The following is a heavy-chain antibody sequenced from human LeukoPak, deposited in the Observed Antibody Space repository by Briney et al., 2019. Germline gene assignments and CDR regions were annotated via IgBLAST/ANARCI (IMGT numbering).Heavy chain of an antibody. CDR3: ARTMYSSGWPYYYGMDV. J-gene: IGHJ6*02. V-gene: IGHV3-33*01. Sequence: GGSLRLSCAASGFTFSSYGMHWVCQAPGKGLEWVAVIWYDGSNKYYADSVKGRFTISRDNSKNTLYLQMNSLRAEDTAVYYCARTMYSSGWPYYYGMDVWGQGTTVTVSS. D-gene: IGHD6-19*01. CDR2: IWYDGSNK. CDR1: GFTFSSYG.